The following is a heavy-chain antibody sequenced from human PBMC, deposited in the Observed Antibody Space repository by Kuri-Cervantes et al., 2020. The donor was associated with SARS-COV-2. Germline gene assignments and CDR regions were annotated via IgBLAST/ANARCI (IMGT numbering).Heavy chain of an antibody. D-gene: IGHD1-7*01. V-gene: IGHV1-18*01. CDR1: GYTLTSYG. CDR2: ISAYNGNT. CDR3: ARGILELLLDY. J-gene: IGHJ4*02. Sequence: ASVKVSCKASGYTLTSYGISWVRQAPGQGLEWMGWISAYNGNTNYAQKLQGRVTMTTDTSTSTAYMQLRNLRSDDTAVYYCARGILELLLDYWGQGTLVTVSS.